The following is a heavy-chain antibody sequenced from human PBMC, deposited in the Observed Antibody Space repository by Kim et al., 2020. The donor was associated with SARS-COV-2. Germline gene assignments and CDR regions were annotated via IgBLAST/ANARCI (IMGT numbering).Heavy chain of an antibody. CDR3: ARAFYWTSPYSYY. D-gene: IGHD3-9*01. V-gene: IGHV3-21*01. CDR1: GFTFKTYA. J-gene: IGHJ4*02. CDR2: ISATGAHI. Sequence: GGSLRLSCEASGFTFKTYAMNWVRQAPGKGLEWVSSISATGAHIFYADSLKGRVTISRDNAKNSLYLQINNLSADDTAVYYCARAFYWTSPYSYYWGQGTLVTVSS.